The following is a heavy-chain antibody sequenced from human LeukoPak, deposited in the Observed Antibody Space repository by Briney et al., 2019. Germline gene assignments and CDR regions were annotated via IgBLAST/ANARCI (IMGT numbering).Heavy chain of an antibody. CDR3: ARHRSPLESFHH. CDR2: IHYSGAT. J-gene: IGHJ1*01. CDR1: GASITSYY. D-gene: IGHD3-3*01. V-gene: IGHV4-59*08. Sequence: SETLSLTCTVSGASITSYYWGWIRQPPGKGLEWIGYIHYSGATNYNPSLKSRVTMSVDTSKDQFSLKLSSVNAADTAMYYCARHRSPLESFHHWGQGTLVTVSS.